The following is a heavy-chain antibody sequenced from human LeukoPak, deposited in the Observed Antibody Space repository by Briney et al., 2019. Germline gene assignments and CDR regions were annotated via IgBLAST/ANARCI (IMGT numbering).Heavy chain of an antibody. D-gene: IGHD6-19*01. CDR3: ATGSGWYSPDY. Sequence: ASVKVSCKASGGTFSSYAISWVRQAPGQGLEWMGWINPNSGGSNYAQKFQGRVTMTRDTSISTAYMELSRLRSNDTAVYYCATGSGWYSPDYWGQGTLVTVSS. V-gene: IGHV1-2*02. CDR1: GGTFSSYA. J-gene: IGHJ4*01. CDR2: INPNSGGS.